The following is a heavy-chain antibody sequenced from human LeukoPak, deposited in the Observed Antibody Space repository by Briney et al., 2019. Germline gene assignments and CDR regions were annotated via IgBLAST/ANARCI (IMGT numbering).Heavy chain of an antibody. Sequence: GGSLTLSCQASGFTFYMYAMSWVRQAPGKGLEWVASMCGTAGCTFYPDSVKGRFTISRDNSKNVLSLRMNSLTAEDTAIYYCAKDRPNFHENSGHYYRRDGDSWGQGTLVTVSS. CDR1: GFTFYMYA. V-gene: IGHV3-23*01. D-gene: IGHD3-22*01. CDR3: AKDRPNFHENSGHYYRRDGDS. J-gene: IGHJ5*01. CDR2: MCGTAGCT.